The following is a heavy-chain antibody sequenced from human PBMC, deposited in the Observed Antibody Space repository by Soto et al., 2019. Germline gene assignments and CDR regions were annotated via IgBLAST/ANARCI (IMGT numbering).Heavy chain of an antibody. CDR3: ARVKARPHLGGNYYYITDV. J-gene: IGHJ6*02. CDR1: GGTFNTYA. CDR2: IIPVFRAP. V-gene: IGHV1-69*12. Sequence: QVHLVQSGAEVKKPGSSVKVSCKVSGGTFNTYAISWVRQAPGQGLEWMGGIIPVFRAPDYAPKFQGRVTTPADAAARPVDTEVTGLRSEDTGVYYCARVKARPHLGGNYYYITDVWGQGTSVTVSS. D-gene: IGHD3-3*02.